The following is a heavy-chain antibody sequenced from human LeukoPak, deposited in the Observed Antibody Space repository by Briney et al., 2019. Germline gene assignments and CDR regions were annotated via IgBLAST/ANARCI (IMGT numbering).Heavy chain of an antibody. D-gene: IGHD1-7*01. CDR1: GYTLTELS. J-gene: IGHJ4*02. Sequence: ASVKVSCKVSGYTLTELSMHWVRQAPGKGLEWMGGFDPEDGETIYAQKFQGRVTMTEDTPTDTAYMELSSLGSEDTAVYYCATAFSHLELRDYWGQGTLVTVSS. CDR3: ATAFSHLELRDY. CDR2: FDPEDGET. V-gene: IGHV1-24*01.